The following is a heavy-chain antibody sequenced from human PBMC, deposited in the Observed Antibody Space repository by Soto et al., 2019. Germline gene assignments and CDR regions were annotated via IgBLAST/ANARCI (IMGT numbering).Heavy chain of an antibody. CDR1: GGSFSGYY. V-gene: IGHV4-34*01. CDR3: SRRLYSGYEDSDS. Sequence: PSETLSLTCAVYGGSFSGYYWSWIRQPPGKGLEWIGSIYYSGSTYYNPSFKSRVTMSVDTSKNQFSLKLTSVTAADTAVYYCSRRLYSGYEDSDSWGQGTLVTVSS. CDR2: IYYSGST. J-gene: IGHJ5*01. D-gene: IGHD5-12*01.